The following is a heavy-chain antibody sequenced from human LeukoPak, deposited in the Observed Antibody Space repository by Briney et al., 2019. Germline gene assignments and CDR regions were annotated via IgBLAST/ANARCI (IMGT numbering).Heavy chain of an antibody. CDR2: IKQDGSAK. J-gene: IGHJ4*02. CDR1: GVTLSNYA. CDR3: ARRYFDS. V-gene: IGHV3-7*03. Sequence: PGGSLRLSCVASGVTLSNYAMSWARQAPGKGLEWVANIKQDGSAKYYVDSVKGRFTISRDNAKNSLYLQMNSLRAEDTAVYYCARRYFDSWGQGTLVTVSS.